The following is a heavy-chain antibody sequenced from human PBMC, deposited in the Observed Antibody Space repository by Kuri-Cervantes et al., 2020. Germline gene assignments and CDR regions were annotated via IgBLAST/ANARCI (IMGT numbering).Heavy chain of an antibody. CDR1: GFTFSSYT. Sequence: GGSLRLSCAASGFTFSSYTMSWVRQAPGKGLEWVSAISGSGGSTYYADSVKGRFTISRDNSKNTLYLQMNSLRAEDTAVYYCAREVGATTFGYYYYGMDVWGQGTTVTVSS. CDR3: AREVGATTFGYYYYGMDV. CDR2: ISGSGGST. V-gene: IGHV3-23*01. J-gene: IGHJ6*02. D-gene: IGHD1-26*01.